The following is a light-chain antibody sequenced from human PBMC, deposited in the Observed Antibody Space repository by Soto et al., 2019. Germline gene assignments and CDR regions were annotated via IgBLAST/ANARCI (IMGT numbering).Light chain of an antibody. CDR3: QQYDTSPMYT. CDR1: QSVSSSY. J-gene: IGKJ2*01. CDR2: DAS. Sequence: EIVLTQSPGTLSLSPGERASLPCRASQSVSSSYLAWYQQKPGQAPRLLIHDASSRATGIPDRFSGSGSGTDFTLTISRLEPEDFAVYYCQQYDTSPMYTFGQGTKLEIK. V-gene: IGKV3-20*01.